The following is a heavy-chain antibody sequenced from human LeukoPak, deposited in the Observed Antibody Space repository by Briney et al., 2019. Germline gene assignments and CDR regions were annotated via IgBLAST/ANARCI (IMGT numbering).Heavy chain of an antibody. CDR1: GYTFTGYY. J-gene: IGHJ6*02. CDR3: AREKWELSVLPTTYGMDV. D-gene: IGHD1-26*01. CDR2: INPNSGGT. Sequence: ASVKVSCKASGYTFTGYYMHWVRQAPGQGLEWMGRINPNSGGTNYAQKFQGRVTMTRDSSISTAYMELSRLRSDDTAVYYCAREKWELSVLPTTYGMDVWGQGTTVTVSS. V-gene: IGHV1-2*06.